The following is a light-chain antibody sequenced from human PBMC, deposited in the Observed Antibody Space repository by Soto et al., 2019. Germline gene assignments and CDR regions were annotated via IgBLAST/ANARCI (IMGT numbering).Light chain of an antibody. Sequence: EIVLTQSPATLSLSPGERATLSCRASPTARSYLAWYQQKPGQAPRLLIYDVSNRATGVPARVSGSGSETDFSLTISSLEPEDFAVYYCQQRSNWPLTFGGGTRVEIK. J-gene: IGKJ4*01. CDR3: QQRSNWPLT. CDR2: DVS. V-gene: IGKV3-11*01. CDR1: PTARSY.